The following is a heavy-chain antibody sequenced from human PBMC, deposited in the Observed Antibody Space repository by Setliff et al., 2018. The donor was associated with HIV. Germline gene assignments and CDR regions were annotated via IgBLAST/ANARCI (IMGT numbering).Heavy chain of an antibody. CDR1: VDSISCYY. CDR3: ARLIHTGLLYFDF. J-gene: IGHJ4*02. CDR2: IYSSGTT. D-gene: IGHD2-8*02. Sequence: SETLSLTCTVSVDSISCYYWTWIRQPAGKGLEWIGYIYSSGTTQYNPSVGSRVTMSLATSRDQFYWNLRSVTAAHTAVYFCARLIHTGLLYFDFWGLGTLVTVSS. V-gene: IGHV4-4*09.